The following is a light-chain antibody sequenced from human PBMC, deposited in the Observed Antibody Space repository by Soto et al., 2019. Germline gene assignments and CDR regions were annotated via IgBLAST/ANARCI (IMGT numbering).Light chain of an antibody. J-gene: IGLJ7*01. CDR1: SSNIGAEYD. CDR3: QSYDSSLTTFV. Sequence: QSVLTQPPSVSGAPGQRDAISCTGSSSNIGAEYDVHWYQQLPGTAPKRLIYGDNNRPSGVPDRFSGSKSGTSASLAITGLQPEDEADYYCQSYDSSLTTFVFGTGTQLTVL. V-gene: IGLV1-40*01. CDR2: GDN.